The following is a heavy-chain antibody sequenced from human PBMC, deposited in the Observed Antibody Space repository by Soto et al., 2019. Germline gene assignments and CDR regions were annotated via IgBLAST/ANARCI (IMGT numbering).Heavy chain of an antibody. V-gene: IGHV4-39*01. CDR1: GGPISSSSYY. D-gene: IGHD3-3*01. CDR2: IYYSGST. CDR3: ARHSSGLRFLEWLAS. J-gene: IGHJ5*01. Sequence: QLQLQESGPGLVKPSETLSLTCTVSGGPISSSSYYWGWIRQPPGKGLEWIGSIYYSGSTYYNPSLKSRVTISVDTSKNQFSLKLSSVTAADTAVYYCARHSSGLRFLEWLASWGQGTLVTVSS.